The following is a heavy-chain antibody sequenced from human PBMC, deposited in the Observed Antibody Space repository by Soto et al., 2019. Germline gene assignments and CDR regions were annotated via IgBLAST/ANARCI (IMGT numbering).Heavy chain of an antibody. J-gene: IGHJ4*02. Sequence: ASVKVSCKASGYMFSSYGINWVRQAPGQGLEWMGWIRPYNGDTKYAQNLQGRVTMTTGTSTSTAYMEMRSLRSDDTAVYYCVRDLDGSGSYYTDYWGPGTLVTVSS. CDR3: VRDLDGSGSYYTDY. D-gene: IGHD3-10*01. CDR1: GYMFSSYG. V-gene: IGHV1-18*01. CDR2: IRPYNGDT.